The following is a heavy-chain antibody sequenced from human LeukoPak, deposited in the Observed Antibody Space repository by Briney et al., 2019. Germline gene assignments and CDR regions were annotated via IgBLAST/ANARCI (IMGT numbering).Heavy chain of an antibody. J-gene: IGHJ4*02. CDR3: ARGPPNWGYDY. D-gene: IGHD7-27*01. V-gene: IGHV1-8*01. CDR2: MSPNSGDT. Sequence: ASVTVSCKASGYTFTSYDFNWVRQAAGQRPEWMGWMSPNSGDTGYAQKFQDRVTMTRNTSISTAYMELSSLRSDDTAVYYCARGPPNWGYDYWGPGTLVTVSS. CDR1: GYTFTSYD.